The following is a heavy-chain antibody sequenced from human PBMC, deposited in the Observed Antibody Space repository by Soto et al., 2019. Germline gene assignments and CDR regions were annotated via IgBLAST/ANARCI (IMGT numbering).Heavy chain of an antibody. V-gene: IGHV3-64*01. CDR2: ISSNGGST. Sequence: GESLKISCAASGFTFSSYAMHWVRQAPGKGLEYVSAISSNGGSTYYANSVKGRFTISRDNSKNTLYLQMGSLRAEDMAVYYCARGTSYFDYWGQGTLVTVSS. D-gene: IGHD2-2*01. J-gene: IGHJ4*02. CDR1: GFTFSSYA. CDR3: ARGTSYFDY.